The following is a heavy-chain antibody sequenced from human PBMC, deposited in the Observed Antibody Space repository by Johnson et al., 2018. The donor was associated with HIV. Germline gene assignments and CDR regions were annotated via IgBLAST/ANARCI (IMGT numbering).Heavy chain of an antibody. CDR2: IQSKTDGGTT. Sequence: VQLVESGGGLVQPGGSLRLSCAASGFTFTNAWMSWVRQAPGKGLEWIGRIQSKTDGGTTDYAAPVKGRFTIARDDSKNTLYRQMNRLKTEDTAVYYCTTVGGHDAFYIWGQGTMVTVSS. V-gene: IGHV3-15*01. CDR3: TTVGGHDAFYI. D-gene: IGHD2-15*01. CDR1: GFTFTNAW. J-gene: IGHJ3*02.